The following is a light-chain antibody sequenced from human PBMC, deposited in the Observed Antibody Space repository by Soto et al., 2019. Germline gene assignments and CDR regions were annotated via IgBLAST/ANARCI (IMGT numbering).Light chain of an antibody. V-gene: IGKV1-5*03. CDR2: SAS. CDR1: QTISTW. J-gene: IGKJ4*01. Sequence: DIQMTQSPSSLSASVGDRVTITCRASQTISTWLAWYQQKPGKAPKLLIYSASSLETGVPSRFSGSGSGTDLTRTISTLQPDDFAAYFCQHYKSFSLTFGGGTKVDIK. CDR3: QHYKSFSLT.